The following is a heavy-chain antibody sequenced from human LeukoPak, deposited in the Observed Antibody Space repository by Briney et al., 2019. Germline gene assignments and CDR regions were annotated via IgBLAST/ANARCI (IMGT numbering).Heavy chain of an antibody. CDR1: GGSISSGGYY. J-gene: IGHJ4*02. Sequence: SETLSLTCTVSGGSISSGGYYWSWIRQHPGKGLEWIGYIYYSGSTYYYPSLKSRVTISVDTSKNQFSLKLSSVTAADTAVYYCARAGLYGSGSYSYYFDYWGQGTLVTVSS. CDR2: IYYSGST. D-gene: IGHD3-10*01. CDR3: ARAGLYGSGSYSYYFDY. V-gene: IGHV4-31*03.